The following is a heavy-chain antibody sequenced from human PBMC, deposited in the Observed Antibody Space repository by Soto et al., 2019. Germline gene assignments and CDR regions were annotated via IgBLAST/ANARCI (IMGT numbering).Heavy chain of an antibody. V-gene: IGHV3-30*18. D-gene: IGHD6-19*01. Sequence: GGSLRLSCAASGFTFSSYGMHWVRQAPGKGLEWVAVISYDGSNKYYADSVKGRFTISRDNSKNTLYLQMNSLRAEDTAVYYCAKSTVAGPPYYYYGMDVWGQGTTVTVSS. J-gene: IGHJ6*02. CDR3: AKSTVAGPPYYYYGMDV. CDR1: GFTFSSYG. CDR2: ISYDGSNK.